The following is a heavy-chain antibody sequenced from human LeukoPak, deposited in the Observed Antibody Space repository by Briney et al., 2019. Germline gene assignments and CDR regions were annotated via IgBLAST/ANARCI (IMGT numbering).Heavy chain of an antibody. CDR1: GYTFTSYD. Sequence: ASVKVSCKASGYTFTSYDINWVRQATGQGLEWMGWMNPNSGNTGYAQKFQGRVTITRNTSISTAYMELSSLRSEDTAVYYCARGQGSSWYEGNWFDPWGQGTLVTVSS. D-gene: IGHD6-13*01. CDR2: MNPNSGNT. CDR3: ARGQGSSWYEGNWFDP. V-gene: IGHV1-8*03. J-gene: IGHJ5*02.